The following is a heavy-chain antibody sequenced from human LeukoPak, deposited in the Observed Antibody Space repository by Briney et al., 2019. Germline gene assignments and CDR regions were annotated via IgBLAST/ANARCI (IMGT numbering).Heavy chain of an antibody. CDR1: GGTFSSHA. V-gene: IGHV1-69*05. CDR3: AYCSSTSCYTSAPYYMDV. Sequence: ASVKVSCKASGGTFSSHAISWVRQAPGQGLEWMGGIIPIFGTANYAQKFQGRVTITTDESTSTAYMELSSLRSEDTAVYYCAYCSSTSCYTSAPYYMDVWGKGTTVTVSS. CDR2: IIPIFGTA. J-gene: IGHJ6*03. D-gene: IGHD2-2*02.